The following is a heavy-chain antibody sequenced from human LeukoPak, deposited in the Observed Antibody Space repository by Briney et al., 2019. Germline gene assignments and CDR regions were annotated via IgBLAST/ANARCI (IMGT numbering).Heavy chain of an antibody. Sequence: SETLSLTCTVSGGSISSNSYSWGWIRQPPGKGLEWIASMSYSGSTYYNPSLKSRVTISVDTSKNQFSLKLSSVTAADTAVYYCARGRPDGSGSYYKFDPWGQGTLVTVSS. D-gene: IGHD3-10*01. CDR2: MSYSGST. J-gene: IGHJ5*02. CDR1: GGSISSNSYS. CDR3: ARGRPDGSGSYYKFDP. V-gene: IGHV4-39*01.